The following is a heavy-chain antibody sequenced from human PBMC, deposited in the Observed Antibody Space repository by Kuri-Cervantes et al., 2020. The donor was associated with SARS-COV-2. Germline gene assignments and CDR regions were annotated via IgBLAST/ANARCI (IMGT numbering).Heavy chain of an antibody. CDR1: GFTFSSYN. CDR2: ISFYRHDA. CDR3: ARESSSSLNYYYGMDI. D-gene: IGHD6-6*01. V-gene: IGHV3-30*04. J-gene: IGHJ6*02. Sequence: GSLRLSCVASGFTFSSYNMHWVRQPPGKGLEWVAIISFYRHDAHYADSVKGRSTISRDNSKNTLYLQMDSLTTEDTAVYYCARESSSSLNYYYGMDIWGQGTSVTVSS.